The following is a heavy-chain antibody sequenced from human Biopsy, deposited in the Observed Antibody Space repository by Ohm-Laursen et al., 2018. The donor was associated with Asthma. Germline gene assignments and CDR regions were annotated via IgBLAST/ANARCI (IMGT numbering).Heavy chain of an antibody. J-gene: IGHJ4*02. CDR1: GGSISSGAYY. Sequence: TLSLTCSVSGGSISSGAYYWSWVRQPPGKGLEWIGYIYYIGSTYYHPSLKSRVSISIDTSKNQFSLKLSSVTAADTAVYYCARAQDYYDSRGYYRSFDYWGQGTLVTVSS. CDR3: ARAQDYYDSRGYYRSFDY. CDR2: IYYIGST. V-gene: IGHV4-31*03. D-gene: IGHD3-22*01.